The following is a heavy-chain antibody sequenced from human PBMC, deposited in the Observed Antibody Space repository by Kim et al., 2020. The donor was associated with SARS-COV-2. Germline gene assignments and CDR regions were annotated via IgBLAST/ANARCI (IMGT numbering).Heavy chain of an antibody. Sequence: STYYADSVTGRFTISGDNSKNTLYLQMNSLRADDTAVYYCAKRIGDYFDYWGQGTLVTVSS. V-gene: IGHV3-23*01. D-gene: IGHD2-15*01. CDR2: ST. CDR3: AKRIGDYFDY. J-gene: IGHJ4*02.